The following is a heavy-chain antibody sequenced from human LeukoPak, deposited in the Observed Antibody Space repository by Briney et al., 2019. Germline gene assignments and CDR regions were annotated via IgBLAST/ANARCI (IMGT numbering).Heavy chain of an antibody. CDR2: IYYSGST. D-gene: IGHD6-13*01. V-gene: IGHV4-39*01. J-gene: IGHJ4*02. CDR1: GGSIGSSSYY. Sequence: SETLSLTCTVSGGSIGSSSYYWGWIRQPPGKGLEWTGSIYYSGSTYYNPSLKSRVTISVDTSKNQFSLKLSSVTAADTAVYYCARLSSSWSSVASDYWGQGTLVTVSS. CDR3: ARLSSSWSSVASDY.